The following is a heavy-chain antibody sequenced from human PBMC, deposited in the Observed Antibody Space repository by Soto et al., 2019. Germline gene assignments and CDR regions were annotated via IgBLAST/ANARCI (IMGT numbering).Heavy chain of an antibody. Sequence: GGSLRLSCAASGFTFSSYAMNWVSQALGKGLEWVSSISGRGSNTNYADSVTGRFTISRDNSKNPLYLQMSGLRAEDTAVYYCAKGTSWFDYYYMDVWGKGTTVTVSS. CDR3: AKGTSWFDYYYMDV. CDR2: ISGRGSNT. V-gene: IGHV3-23*01. CDR1: GFTFSSYA. D-gene: IGHD2-2*01. J-gene: IGHJ6*03.